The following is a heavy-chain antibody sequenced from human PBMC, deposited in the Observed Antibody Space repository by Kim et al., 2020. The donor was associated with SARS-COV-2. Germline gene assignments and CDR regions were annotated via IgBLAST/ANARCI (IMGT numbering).Heavy chain of an antibody. Sequence: STGYADSVKDPFTISGDNAKNSLFLQMNSPRAEDTSLYHCVRGYAGGPFDLWGQGTLVTVSS. J-gene: IGHJ4*02. D-gene: IGHD3-16*01. V-gene: IGHV3-20*01. CDR2: ST. CDR3: VRGYAGGPFDL.